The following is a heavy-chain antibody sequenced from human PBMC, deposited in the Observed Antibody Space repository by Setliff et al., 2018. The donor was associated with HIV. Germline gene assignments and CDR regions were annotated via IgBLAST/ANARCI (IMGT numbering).Heavy chain of an antibody. CDR1: GGSMRGYY. J-gene: IGHJ2*01. CDR2: VYIRGST. CDR3: ARDRGTITMTVFDL. D-gene: IGHD3-22*01. Sequence: PSETLSLTCTVSGGSMRGYYWSWIRQPAGKGLEWIGRVYIRGSTNYNPSLESRVTMSLDNSKNQFSLKLSSVTAADTAVYYCARDRGTITMTVFDLWGRGTLVTVSS. V-gene: IGHV4-4*07.